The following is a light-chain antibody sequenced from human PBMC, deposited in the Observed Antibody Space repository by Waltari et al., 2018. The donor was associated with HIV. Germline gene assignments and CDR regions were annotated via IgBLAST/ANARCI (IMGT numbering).Light chain of an antibody. CDR3: VLYMGSGISV. J-gene: IGLJ2*01. Sequence: QTVVTQEPSFSVSPGGTVTLTCGLSSGSVSASYYPSWYQQTPGQAPRTLIYNTNTRSSGVPVRFSGSILGDKAALTITGAQSDDESDYYCVLYMGSGISVFGGGTKLTVL. V-gene: IGLV8-61*01. CDR2: NTN. CDR1: SGSVSASYY.